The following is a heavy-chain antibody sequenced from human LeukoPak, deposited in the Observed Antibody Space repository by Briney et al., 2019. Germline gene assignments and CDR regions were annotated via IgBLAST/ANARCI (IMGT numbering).Heavy chain of an antibody. CDR1: GGSVSSGSYY. CDR3: AIRDDYYYGMDV. Sequence: SETPSLTCTVSGGSVSSGSYYWSWIRQPPEKGLEWSGCIYYSGSTNYNPSLKSRVTISVDTPKNHCSLKLSSVTAADTAVYYCAIRDDYYYGMDVWGQGTTVTVSS. CDR2: IYYSGST. J-gene: IGHJ6*02. V-gene: IGHV4-61*03.